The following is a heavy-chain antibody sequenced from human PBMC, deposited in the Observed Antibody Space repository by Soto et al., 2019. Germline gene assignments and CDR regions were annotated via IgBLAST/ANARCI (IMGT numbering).Heavy chain of an antibody. CDR2: ISWNSGSI. V-gene: IGHV3-9*01. J-gene: IGHJ3*02. CDR1: VFTFDDYA. CDR3: AKDMGYYDSSRYYRDHDAFDI. D-gene: IGHD3-22*01. Sequence: HPGGSLRLSCAASVFTFDDYAMHWVRQAPGKGLEWVSGISWNSGSIGYADSVKGRFTISRDNAKNSLYLQMNSLRAEDTALYYCAKDMGYYDSSRYYRDHDAFDIWRQATMVIVS.